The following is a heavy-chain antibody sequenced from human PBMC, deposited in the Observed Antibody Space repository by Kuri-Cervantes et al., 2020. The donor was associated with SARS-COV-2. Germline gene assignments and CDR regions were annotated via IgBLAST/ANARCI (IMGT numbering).Heavy chain of an antibody. CDR1: GFTFSGHW. J-gene: IGHJ6*02. CDR2: INHDGSYT. D-gene: IGHD7-27*01. V-gene: IGHV3-74*01. CDR3: AGCRPGDSYYYGMDV. Sequence: ETLSLTCAASGFTFSGHWIHWVRQAPGKGLVWVSRINHDGSYTNNADSVKGRFTLSRDNAKNMLFLQMNSLRAEDTAVYYCAGCRPGDSYYYGMDVWGQGTTVTVSS.